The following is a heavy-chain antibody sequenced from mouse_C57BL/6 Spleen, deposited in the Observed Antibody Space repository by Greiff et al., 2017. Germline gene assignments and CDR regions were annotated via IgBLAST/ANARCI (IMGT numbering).Heavy chain of an antibody. CDR3: ARGTMITYEGYCDV. D-gene: IGHD2-4*01. V-gene: IGHV1-61*01. J-gene: IGHJ1*03. CDR2: IYPSDSET. Sequence: QVQLQQPGAELVRPGSSVKLSCKASGYTFTSYWMDWVKQRPGQGLEWIGNIYPSDSETHYNQKFKDKATLTVDKSTSTAYMQLSSLTSEDSAVYYCARGTMITYEGYCDVWGTGTTVTVSS. CDR1: GYTFTSYW.